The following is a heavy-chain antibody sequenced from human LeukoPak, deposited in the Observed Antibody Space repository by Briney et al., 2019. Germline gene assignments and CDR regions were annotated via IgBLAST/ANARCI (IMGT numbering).Heavy chain of an antibody. D-gene: IGHD3/OR15-3a*01. CDR3: ARRTNGFDI. CDR2: IYTSGGT. J-gene: IGHJ3*02. CDR1: GGSISSGYYY. V-gene: IGHV4-61*02. Sequence: SETLSLTCTVSGGSISSGYYYWNWSRQPAGKGLEWIGRIYTSGGTNYNPSLKSRVTISLDTSKDQCSLKLTSVTAADTAVYYCARRTNGFDIWGQGTMVTVSS.